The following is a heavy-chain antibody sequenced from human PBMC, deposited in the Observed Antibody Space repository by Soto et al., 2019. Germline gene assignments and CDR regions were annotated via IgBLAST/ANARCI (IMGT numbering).Heavy chain of an antibody. CDR1: GGSFTSNNW. CDR2: IYRTGST. J-gene: IGHJ4*02. CDR3: ASRDPGTSVDY. D-gene: IGHD1-7*01. V-gene: IGHV4-4*02. Sequence: QVQLQESGPGLVKPSGTLSLTCAVSGGSFTSNNWWTWVRQPPGQGLEWIGEIYRTGSTNYNPSLKRRVTLSLDKAENQVSLKVTSLTAADTAVYYCASRDPGTSVDYWGQGTLVTVSS.